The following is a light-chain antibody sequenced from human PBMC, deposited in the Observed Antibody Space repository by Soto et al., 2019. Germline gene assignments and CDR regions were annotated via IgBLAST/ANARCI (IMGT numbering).Light chain of an antibody. J-gene: IGKJ4*01. V-gene: IGKV3-11*01. CDR3: QQGTNWPLT. Sequence: EIVLRQSPVTLSLSPGDGATLSCRASQSLSSNLAWYQKKPGQPPRLLIYDASKRATGIPARFSGSGSGTDFTLTISILEPEDFAVYYCQQGTNWPLTFGGGTKVEIK. CDR1: QSLSSN. CDR2: DAS.